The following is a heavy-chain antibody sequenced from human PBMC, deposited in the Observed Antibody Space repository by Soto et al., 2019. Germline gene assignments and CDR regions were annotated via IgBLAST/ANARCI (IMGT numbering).Heavy chain of an antibody. Sequence: EVQLLESGGGLVQPGGSLRLSCAASGFTFSSYAMSWVRQAPGKGLEWVSAISGSGGSTYYADSVKGRFTISRDNSKNTLYLQMNSVRAEDTAVYYCAASPIYGIHTEYFQHLGQGTLVTVSS. J-gene: IGHJ1*01. D-gene: IGHD3-10*01. CDR3: AASPIYGIHTEYFQH. V-gene: IGHV3-23*01. CDR2: ISGSGGST. CDR1: GFTFSSYA.